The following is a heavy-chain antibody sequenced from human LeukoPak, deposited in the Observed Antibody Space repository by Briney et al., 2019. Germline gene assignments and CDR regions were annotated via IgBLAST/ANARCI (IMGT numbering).Heavy chain of an antibody. CDR3: ARVRTTVTYYFDY. CDR2: ISSRSTYI. V-gene: IGHV3-21*01. D-gene: IGHD4-17*01. J-gene: IGHJ4*02. Sequence: GGSLRLSCAASGFTFSSYSMNWVRQAPGKGLEWVSSISSRSTYIYHADSVKGRFTISRDNSKNTLYLQMTSLRVEDTAVYYCARVRTTVTYYFDYWGQGTLVTVSS. CDR1: GFTFSSYS.